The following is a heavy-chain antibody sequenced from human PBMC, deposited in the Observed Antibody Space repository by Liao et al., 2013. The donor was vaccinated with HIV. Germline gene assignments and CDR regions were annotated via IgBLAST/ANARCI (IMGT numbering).Heavy chain of an antibody. J-gene: IGHJ4*02. Sequence: VHLQESGPGLVHPSETLSLTCTVSGGSINNYYWSWVRQPPGKALEWIGYIFYSGTTNYNPSLKSRVTMSVDMSKNQLSLRLTSVTAADTAVYYCARGRVIDYWGQGTLVTVYS. CDR2: IFYSGTT. V-gene: IGHV4-59*01. CDR3: ARGRVIDY. CDR1: GGSINNYY.